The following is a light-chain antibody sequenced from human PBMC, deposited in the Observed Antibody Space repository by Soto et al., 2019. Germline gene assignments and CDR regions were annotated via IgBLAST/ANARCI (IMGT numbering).Light chain of an antibody. J-gene: IGKJ4*01. CDR3: QQYNNWPPLT. CDR2: GAP. V-gene: IGKV3-15*01. CDR1: QSVSSN. Sequence: EIVMTQSPATLSVSPGERATLSCRASQSVSSNLAWYQQKPGQAPRLLIYGAPTRATGIPARFSGSGSGTEFTLTISSLQFEDFAVYYCQQYNNWPPLTFGGGTKVEIK.